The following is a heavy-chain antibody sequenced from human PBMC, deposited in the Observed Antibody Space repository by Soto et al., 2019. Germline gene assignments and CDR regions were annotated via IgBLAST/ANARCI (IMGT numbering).Heavy chain of an antibody. CDR2: IWFDGSKK. D-gene: IGHD6-25*01. Sequence: QVQLVESGGGVVQPGRSLRLSCAASGFTFRSHGMHWVRQAPGKGLEWVAVIWFDGSKKYYADSVKGRFTISRDDSKNRLDLQMNRMRAEHTAVFYCARAGAATYGMDVWGQGTTVTVSS. CDR1: GFTFRSHG. J-gene: IGHJ6*02. CDR3: ARAGAATYGMDV. V-gene: IGHV3-33*01.